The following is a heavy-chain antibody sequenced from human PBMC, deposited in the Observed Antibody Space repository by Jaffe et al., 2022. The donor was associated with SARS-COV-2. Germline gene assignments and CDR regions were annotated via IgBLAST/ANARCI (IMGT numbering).Heavy chain of an antibody. Sequence: QVQLQQSGPGLVKPSQTLSLTCGISGDSVSSNSAAWHWIRQSPSRGLEWLGRTYYRSKWYNDYAISVKGRININPDTSKNQFSLKLTSVTPDDTALYFCARGQIGGYEFDLWGQGTLVTVSS. CDR1: GDSVSSNSAA. CDR2: TYYRSKWYN. CDR3: ARGQIGGYEFDL. D-gene: IGHD5-12*01. V-gene: IGHV6-1*01. J-gene: IGHJ4*02.